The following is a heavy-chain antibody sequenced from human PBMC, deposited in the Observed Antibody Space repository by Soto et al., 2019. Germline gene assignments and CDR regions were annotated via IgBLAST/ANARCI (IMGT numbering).Heavy chain of an antibody. J-gene: IGHJ4*02. CDR2: IYHSGST. V-gene: IGHV4-30-2*01. Sequence: SETLSLTCAVSGGSISSGGYSWSWIRQPPGKGLEWIGYIYHSGSTYYNPSLKSRVTISVDRSKNQFSLKLSSVTAADTAVYYCARVGRDNYYDSSGHSYFDYWGQGTLVTVSS. CDR3: ARVGRDNYYDSSGHSYFDY. CDR1: GGSISSGGYS. D-gene: IGHD3-22*01.